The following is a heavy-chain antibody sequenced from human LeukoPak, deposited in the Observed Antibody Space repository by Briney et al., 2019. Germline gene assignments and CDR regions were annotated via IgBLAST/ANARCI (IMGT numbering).Heavy chain of an antibody. CDR2: ISGSGGST. Sequence: GGSLRLSCAASGSTFSSYAMSWVRQAPGKGLEWDSAISGSGGSTYYADSVKGRFTISRDNSKNTLYLQMNSLRAEDTAVYYCAKDLLQDYDFRSGYYTGMDVWGQGPTVTVSS. CDR3: AKDLLQDYDFRSGYYTGMDV. D-gene: IGHD3-3*01. CDR1: GSTFSSYA. V-gene: IGHV3-23*01. J-gene: IGHJ6*02.